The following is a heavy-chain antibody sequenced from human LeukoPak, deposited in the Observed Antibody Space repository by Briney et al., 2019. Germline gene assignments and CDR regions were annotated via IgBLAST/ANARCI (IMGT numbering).Heavy chain of an antibody. CDR1: GGSFSGYY. V-gene: IGHV4-34*01. CDR2: INHSGST. CDR3: ARLHDSSGYYYFDY. J-gene: IGHJ4*02. Sequence: SETLSLTCAVYGGSFSGYYWSWIRQPPGKGLEWIGEINHSGSTNYNPSLKSRVTISVDTSKNQFSLKLSSVTAADTAVYYCARLHDSSGYYYFDYWGQGTLVTVSS. D-gene: IGHD3-22*01.